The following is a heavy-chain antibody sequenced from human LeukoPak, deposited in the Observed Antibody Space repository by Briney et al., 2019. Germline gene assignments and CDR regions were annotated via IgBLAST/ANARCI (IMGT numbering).Heavy chain of an antibody. J-gene: IGHJ5*02. Sequence: SETLSLTCTVSGGSISSSSYYWGWIRQPPGMGLEWIGSIYYSGSTYYNPSLKSRVTISVDTSKSQFSLKLSSVTAADTAAYYCARGMSRELIAAADTTLGNWFDPWGQGTLVTVSS. CDR2: IYYSGST. V-gene: IGHV4-39*07. D-gene: IGHD6-13*01. CDR3: ARGMSRELIAAADTTLGNWFDP. CDR1: GGSISSSSYY.